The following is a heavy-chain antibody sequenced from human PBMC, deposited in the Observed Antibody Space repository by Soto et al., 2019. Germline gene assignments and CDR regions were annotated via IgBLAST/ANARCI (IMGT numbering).Heavy chain of an antibody. CDR3: AHRVLRTVFGLVTTTAIYFDF. V-gene: IGHV2-5*02. CDR2: IYWDDDK. CDR1: GFSLTTSGVG. Sequence: QITLNESGPTVVRPTETLTLTCRFSGFSLTTSGVGVGWIRQSPGKAPEWLALIYWDDDKRYSASLKSRLTITNDTSKIQVVLTVSDLDPTDTATYYCAHRVLRTVFGLVTTTAIYFDFWGQGTPVAVSS. J-gene: IGHJ4*02. D-gene: IGHD3-3*01.